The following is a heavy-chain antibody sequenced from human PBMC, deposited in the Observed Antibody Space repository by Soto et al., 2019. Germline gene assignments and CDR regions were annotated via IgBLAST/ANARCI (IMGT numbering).Heavy chain of an antibody. CDR3: ARDPGIYYGMDV. CDR2: ISSGGFTI. D-gene: IGHD3-10*01. Sequence: QVQLVASGGGLVKPGGSLRLSCTASGFTFSDYYMTWIRQAPGKGLEWLSYISSGGFTIYYADSVKGRFTVSRDNAKNSMYLQMNTLRVEDTAVYYCARDPGIYYGMDVWCQGTTVTVSS. CDR1: GFTFSDYY. V-gene: IGHV3-11*01. J-gene: IGHJ6*02.